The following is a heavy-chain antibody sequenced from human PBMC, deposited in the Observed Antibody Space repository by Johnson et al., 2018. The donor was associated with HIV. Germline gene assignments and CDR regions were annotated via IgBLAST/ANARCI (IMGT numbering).Heavy chain of an antibody. J-gene: IGHJ3*01. V-gene: IGHV3-66*02. CDR3: ATKGSKWELIVEGFAV. D-gene: IGHD1-26*01. CDR1: GFTFNSYA. CDR2: LYADGRT. Sequence: MHLVESGGGFLQPGGSLRLSCAASGFTFNSYAMSWVRQAPGKGLEWVSVLYADGRTYYADSVKGRFTVSSDYSENTLYLQMNSLTAEDTAVYYCATKGSKWELIVEGFAVWGQGTMVTVSS.